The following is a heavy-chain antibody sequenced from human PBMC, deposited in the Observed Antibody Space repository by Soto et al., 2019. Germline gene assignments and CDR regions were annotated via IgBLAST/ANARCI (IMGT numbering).Heavy chain of an antibody. Sequence: SETLSLTCTVSGNSITSYYWSWIRQPPGKGLEWIGYIYYSGSTNYNPSLRSRVTISLDTSKNQFSLRLTSLTAADTAFYYCARWGSAVTNAFDIWGQGTMVTVS. CDR2: IYYSGST. D-gene: IGHD4-17*01. J-gene: IGHJ3*02. CDR1: GNSITSYY. V-gene: IGHV4-59*01. CDR3: ARWGSAVTNAFDI.